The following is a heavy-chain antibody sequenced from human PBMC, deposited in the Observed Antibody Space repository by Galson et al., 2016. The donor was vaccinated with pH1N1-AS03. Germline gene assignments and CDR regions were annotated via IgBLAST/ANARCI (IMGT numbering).Heavy chain of an antibody. CDR2: IHPIFGTV. CDR3: ARDRYYDGSGRKFFESEY. J-gene: IGHJ4*02. Sequence: SVKVSCKASGYTFTTFDINWVRQAPGQGLEWMGGIHPIFGTVTYAQKFQGRLTVTADDSTSAAYMELSSLTSEDTAIYYCARDRYYDGSGRKFFESEYWGQGTLVIVSS. CDR1: GYTFTTFD. D-gene: IGHD3-22*01. V-gene: IGHV1-69*13.